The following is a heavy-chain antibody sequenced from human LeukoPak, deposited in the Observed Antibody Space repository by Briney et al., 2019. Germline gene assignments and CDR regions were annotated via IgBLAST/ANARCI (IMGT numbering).Heavy chain of an antibody. J-gene: IGHJ4*02. Sequence: SETLSLTCTVSGGSISSYYWSWIRQPPGKGLEWIGHIYYSGSTNYNPSLKSRVTISVDTSKNQFSLKLSSVTAADTAVYYCARDQGYYGSGSYPGVFDYWGQGTLVTVSS. CDR1: GGSISSYY. V-gene: IGHV4-59*01. CDR3: ARDQGYYGSGSYPGVFDY. CDR2: IYYSGST. D-gene: IGHD3-10*01.